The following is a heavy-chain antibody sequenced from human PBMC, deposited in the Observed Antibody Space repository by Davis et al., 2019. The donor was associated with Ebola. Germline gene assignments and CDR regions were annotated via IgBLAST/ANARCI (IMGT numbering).Heavy chain of an antibody. J-gene: IGHJ6*02. CDR1: GFTVSSNY. V-gene: IGHV3-53*04. CDR3: AREFGGNYYYYGMDV. D-gene: IGHD3-10*01. Sequence: PGGSLRLSCAASGFTVSSNYMSWVRQAPGKGLEWVSVIYSGSSTYYADSVKGRFTISRHNSKNTLYLQMNSLRAEDTAVYYCAREFGGNYYYYGMDVWGQGTTVTVSS. CDR2: IYSGSST.